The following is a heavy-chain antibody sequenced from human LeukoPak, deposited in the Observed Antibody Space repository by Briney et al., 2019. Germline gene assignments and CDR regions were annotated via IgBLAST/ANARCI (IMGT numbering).Heavy chain of an antibody. Sequence: PGGSLRLSCAASGFTFSNYVMSWVRQALGKGLEWVSYISSSSSTIYYADSVKGRFTISRDNAKNSLYLQMNSLRAEDTAVYYCARVSSQLWMGPFDYWGQGTLVTVSS. CDR3: ARVSSQLWMGPFDY. CDR2: ISSSSSTI. CDR1: GFTFSNYV. D-gene: IGHD5-18*01. V-gene: IGHV3-48*01. J-gene: IGHJ4*02.